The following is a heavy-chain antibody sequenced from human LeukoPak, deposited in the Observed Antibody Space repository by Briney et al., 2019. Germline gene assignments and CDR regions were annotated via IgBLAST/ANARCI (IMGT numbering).Heavy chain of an antibody. CDR1: GFTFSYYS. J-gene: IGHJ6*02. CDR2: ISSSSSYI. D-gene: IGHD4-17*01. Sequence: GGSLRLSCAASGFTFSYYSMNWVRQAPGKGLEWVSSISSSSSYIYYAGSVKGRFTISRDNAKNSLYLQMNSLRAEDTAVYYCARVNAVTTDPYYYGMDVWGQGTTVTVSS. CDR3: ARVNAVTTDPYYYGMDV. V-gene: IGHV3-21*01.